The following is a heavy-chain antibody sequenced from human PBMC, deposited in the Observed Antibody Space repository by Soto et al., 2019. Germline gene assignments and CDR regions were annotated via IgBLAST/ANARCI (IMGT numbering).Heavy chain of an antibody. CDR3: ARDMGRSGTYGHFDY. Sequence: SETLSLTCAVYGGSFSGYYWTWIRQPPGTGLEWIGEINHSGSTNYNPSLKSRVTISVDTSKNSLYLQMNSLKTDDTAVYCCARDMGRSGTYGHFDYWGQGTLVTVSS. D-gene: IGHD1-26*01. CDR1: GGSFSGYY. J-gene: IGHJ4*02. V-gene: IGHV4-34*01. CDR2: INHSGST.